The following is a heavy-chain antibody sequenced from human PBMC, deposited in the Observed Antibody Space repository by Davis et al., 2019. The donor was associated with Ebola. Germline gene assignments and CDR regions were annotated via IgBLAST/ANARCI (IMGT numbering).Heavy chain of an antibody. CDR3: ARPPCTSCSMDV. CDR1: GYTFTSYD. V-gene: IGHV1-8*01. Sequence: AASVKVSCKASGYTFTSYDINWVRQATGQGLEWMGWMNPNSGNTGYAQKFQGRVTMTRNTSISTAYMELRSLRSDDTAVYYCARPPCTSCSMDVWGQGTTVTVSS. CDR2: MNPNSGNT. J-gene: IGHJ6*02. D-gene: IGHD2-2*01.